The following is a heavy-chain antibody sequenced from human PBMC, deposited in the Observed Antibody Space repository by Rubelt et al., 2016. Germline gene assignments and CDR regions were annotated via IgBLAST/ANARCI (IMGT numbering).Heavy chain of an antibody. V-gene: IGHV3-23*04. D-gene: IGHD2-2*02. CDR2: ISASGGST. J-gene: IGHJ4*02. CDR3: ARLGLGGNIVVVPAAILDY. CDR1: GFTFSRYA. Sequence: EVQLVQSGGDLVQPGGSLRLSCAASGFTFSRYAMSWVRQAPGKGLEWVSAISASGGSTYYADSVKGRFTISRDDSKNTLYLQMDSLGAEDTAVYYCARLGLGGNIVVVPAAILDYWGQGTLVTVSS.